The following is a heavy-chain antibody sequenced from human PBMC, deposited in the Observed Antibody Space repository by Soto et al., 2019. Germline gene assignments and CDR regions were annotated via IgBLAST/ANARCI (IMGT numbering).Heavy chain of an antibody. Sequence: GGFLRLSCAASGFTFSNYGMHWVRQAPGKGLEWVAVISSDGNNKYYVDSVKGRFTISRDNSKNTVYLQMNSLRAEDTAVYYCAKDRGWLQYKGLDYWGQGTLVTVSS. CDR3: AKDRGWLQYKGLDY. CDR2: ISSDGNNK. V-gene: IGHV3-30*18. CDR1: GFTFSNYG. J-gene: IGHJ4*02. D-gene: IGHD5-12*01.